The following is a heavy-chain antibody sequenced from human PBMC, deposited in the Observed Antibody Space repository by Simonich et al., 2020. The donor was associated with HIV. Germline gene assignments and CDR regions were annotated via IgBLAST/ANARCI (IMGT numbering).Heavy chain of an antibody. CDR3: AREVGYYPPQLEENNAFDI. CDR2: ITYSGKT. CDR1: GGSFSGYY. V-gene: IGHV4-34*01. Sequence: QVQLQQWGAGLLKPSETLSLTCAVYGGSFSGYYWSWIRQPPGKGLEWIGEITYSGKTNYNSALKSRSTISINTSRKQFSLRLNSVTAADTAVYYCAREVGYYPPQLEENNAFDIWGQGTMVTVSS. J-gene: IGHJ3*02. D-gene: IGHD3-10*01.